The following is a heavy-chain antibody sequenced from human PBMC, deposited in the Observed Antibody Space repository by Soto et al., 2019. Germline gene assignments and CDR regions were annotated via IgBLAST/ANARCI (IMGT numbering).Heavy chain of an antibody. J-gene: IGHJ4*02. CDR3: AKDFSVTTVTSYYFDY. CDR1: GFTFSSYG. CDR2: ISYDGSNK. Sequence: QVQLVESGGGVVQPGRSLRLSCAASGFTFSSYGMHWVRQAPGKGLEWVAGISYDGSNKYYADSVKGRFTISRDNSKNTLYLQMNSLRAEDTAVYYCAKDFSVTTVTSYYFDYWGQGTLVTVSS. V-gene: IGHV3-30*18. D-gene: IGHD4-17*01.